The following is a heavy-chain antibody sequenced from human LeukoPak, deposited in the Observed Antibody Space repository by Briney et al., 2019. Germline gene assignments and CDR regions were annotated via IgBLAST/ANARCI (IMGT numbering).Heavy chain of an antibody. CDR1: GYTFTSYY. J-gene: IGHJ4*02. Sequence: ASVKVSCEASGYTFTSYYMRWVRQAPGQGLEWMGIINPSGGSTSYAQKFQGRVTMTRDMSTSTVYTELSSLRSEDTAVYYCAREGAVAGYYYFDYWGQGTLVTVSS. V-gene: IGHV1-46*01. CDR3: AREGAVAGYYYFDY. D-gene: IGHD6-19*01. CDR2: INPSGGST.